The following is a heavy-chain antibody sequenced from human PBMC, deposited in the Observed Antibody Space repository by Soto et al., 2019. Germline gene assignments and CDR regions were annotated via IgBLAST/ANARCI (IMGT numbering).Heavy chain of an antibody. J-gene: IGHJ4*02. D-gene: IGHD2-8*01. CDR3: DPNWNFDY. CDR1: GFALSNAW. V-gene: IGHV3-15*01. CDR2: IKNKIEGGTT. Sequence: EVQLVESGGGLVKPGGSLRLSCAAFGFALSNAWVSWIRQAPGKGLEWVGRIKNKIEGGTTDYAVPVKGRFTISRDDSKNMLYLQMNSLITEDTAVYYCDPNWNFDYWGQGTPVTVS.